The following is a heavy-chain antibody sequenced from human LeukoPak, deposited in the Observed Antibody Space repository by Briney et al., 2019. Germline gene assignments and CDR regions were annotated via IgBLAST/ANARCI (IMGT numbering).Heavy chain of an antibody. Sequence: SETLSLTCAVYGGSFSGYYWSWIRQPPGKGLEWIGEINHSGSTNYNPSLKSRVTISVDTSKNQFSLKLSSVTAADTAVYYCARTSRGVLYYSYYMDVWGKGTTVTVSS. V-gene: IGHV4-34*01. CDR3: ARTSRGVLYYSYYMDV. D-gene: IGHD3-10*01. J-gene: IGHJ6*03. CDR1: GGSFSGYY. CDR2: INHSGST.